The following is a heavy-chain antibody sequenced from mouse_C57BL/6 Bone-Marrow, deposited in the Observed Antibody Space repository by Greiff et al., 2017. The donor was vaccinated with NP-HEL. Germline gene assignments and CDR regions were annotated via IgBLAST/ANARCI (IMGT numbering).Heavy chain of an antibody. J-gene: IGHJ2*01. CDR2: IDPSDSYT. V-gene: IGHV1-50*01. D-gene: IGHD3-2*02. CDR3: ARSDSSGYV. Sequence: QVQLKQPGAELVKPGASVKLSCKASGYTFTSYWMQWVKQRPGQGLEWIGEIDPSDSYTNYNQKFKGKATLTVDTSSSTAYMQLSSLTSEDSAVYYCARSDSSGYVWGQGTTLTVSS. CDR1: GYTFTSYW.